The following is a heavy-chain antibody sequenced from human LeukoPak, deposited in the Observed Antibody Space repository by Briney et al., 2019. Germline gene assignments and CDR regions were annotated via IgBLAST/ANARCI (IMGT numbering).Heavy chain of an antibody. D-gene: IGHD6-13*01. CDR1: GFTFSSYG. J-gene: IGHJ4*02. V-gene: IGHV3-33*01. CDR2: IWYDGSNK. Sequence: GGSLRLSCAASGFTFSSYGMHWVRQAPGKGLEWVAVIWYDGSNKYYADSVKGRFTISRDNSKNTLYLQMNSLRAEDTAVYYCAREGARAAAIDYWGQGTLVTVSS. CDR3: AREGARAAAIDY.